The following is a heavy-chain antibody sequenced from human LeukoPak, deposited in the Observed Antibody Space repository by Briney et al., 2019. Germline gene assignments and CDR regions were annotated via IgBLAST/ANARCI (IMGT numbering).Heavy chain of an antibody. CDR1: GGSISSGGYY. J-gene: IGHJ6*03. CDR2: IYYRGST. V-gene: IGHV4-31*03. CDR3: ARVRAYYGSGSYSLDYHYYYMDV. Sequence: TLPLTCTVSGGSISSGGYYWSWIRQHPGKGLEWIGYIYYRGSTYYNPSLKSRVTISVDTSKNQFSLKLSSVTAADTAVYYCARVRAYYGSGSYSLDYHYYYMDVWGKGTTVTVSS. D-gene: IGHD3-10*01.